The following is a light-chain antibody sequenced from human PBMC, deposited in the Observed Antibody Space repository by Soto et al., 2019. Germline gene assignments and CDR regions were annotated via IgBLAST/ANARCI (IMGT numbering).Light chain of an antibody. CDR2: EVR. J-gene: IGLJ2*01. Sequence: QSALTQPASVSGSPGQSITISCAGTMRDVGAYNLVSWYQQHPGRAPQLIIYEVRNRPSGISFRYSGSKSGNTASLTISGLQAEDEADYYCSSYTSKSSLIFGGGTKLTVL. CDR3: SSYTSKSSLI. CDR1: MRDVGAYNL. V-gene: IGLV2-14*01.